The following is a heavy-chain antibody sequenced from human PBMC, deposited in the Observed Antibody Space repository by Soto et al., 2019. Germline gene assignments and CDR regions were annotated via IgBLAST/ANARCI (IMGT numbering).Heavy chain of an antibody. Sequence: EVQLVESGGGLVKPGGSLRLSCAASGFTFSSYSMNWVRQAPGKGLEWVSSISSSSSYIYYADSVKGRFTISRDNAKNTLYLQMNSLRAEDTAVYYCAKDRLFGVVIIGDGMDVWGQGTTVTVSS. J-gene: IGHJ6*02. D-gene: IGHD3-3*01. CDR1: GFTFSSYS. V-gene: IGHV3-21*04. CDR3: AKDRLFGVVIIGDGMDV. CDR2: ISSSSSYI.